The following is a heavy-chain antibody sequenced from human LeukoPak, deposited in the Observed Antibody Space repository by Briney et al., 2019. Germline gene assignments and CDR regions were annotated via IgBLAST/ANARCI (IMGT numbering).Heavy chain of an antibody. Sequence: AGGSLRLSCVASGFTFSTSGMHWVRQSPGKGLDWVAFIRNDGNKYNYAESVKGRFTISRDNSKNTLYLQMDSLSAEDTAVYYCVKVDTWGQGTLVTVSS. D-gene: IGHD5-18*01. V-gene: IGHV3-30*02. CDR2: IRNDGNKY. CDR3: VKVDT. J-gene: IGHJ4*02. CDR1: GFTFSTSG.